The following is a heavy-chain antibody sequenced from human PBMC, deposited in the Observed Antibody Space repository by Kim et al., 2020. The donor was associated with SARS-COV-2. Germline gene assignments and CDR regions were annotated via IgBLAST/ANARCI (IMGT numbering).Heavy chain of an antibody. V-gene: IGHV3-23*01. J-gene: IGHJ4*02. CDR3: ARDVPPGSGPLLFDY. CDR1: GFIFIDYA. D-gene: IGHD3-3*01. Sequence: GGSLRLSCAASGFIFIDYAMSWVRQSPGKGLEWVATIGGSDGHKHYADSVEGRFIVSRDNSKSTLYLQLNSLRAEDTAIYYCARDVPPGSGPLLFDYWGQGTQVTVSS. CDR2: IGGSDGHK.